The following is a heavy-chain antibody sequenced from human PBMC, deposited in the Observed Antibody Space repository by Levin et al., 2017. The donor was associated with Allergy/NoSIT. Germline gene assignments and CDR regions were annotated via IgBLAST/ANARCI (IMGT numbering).Heavy chain of an antibody. CDR3: ARDSAFLTGYGTDV. V-gene: IGHV3-11*01. Sequence: GGSLRLSCAASGFTFSDYYMSWIRQAPGKGLEWVSYISSSGSTIYYADSVKGRFTISRDNAKNSLYLQMNSLRAEDTAMYYCARDSAFLTGYGTDVWGQGTTVTVSS. D-gene: IGHD3-9*01. CDR1: GFTFSDYY. J-gene: IGHJ6*02. CDR2: ISSSGSTI.